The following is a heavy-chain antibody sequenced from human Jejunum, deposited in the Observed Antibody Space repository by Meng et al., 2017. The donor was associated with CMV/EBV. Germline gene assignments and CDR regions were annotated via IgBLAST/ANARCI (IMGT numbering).Heavy chain of an antibody. J-gene: IGHJ4*02. D-gene: IGHD3-10*01. CDR1: GYAFTNYG. Sequence: QVQLLQSGTELKKPGASVKVSCKASGYAFTNYGISWVRQAPGQGLEWMGWISAYNGNTNYAQKLQGRVTMTTDTSTSTAYMEVRSLRSDDTAVYYCARDYYYGRSYYFDYWGQGTLVTVSS. V-gene: IGHV1-18*01. CDR2: ISAYNGNT. CDR3: ARDYYYGRSYYFDY.